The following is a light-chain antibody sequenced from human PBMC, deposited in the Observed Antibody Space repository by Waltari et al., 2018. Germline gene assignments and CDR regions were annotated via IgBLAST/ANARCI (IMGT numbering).Light chain of an antibody. CDR1: SSNIGTGYE. CDR3: QSFDISLRSWV. V-gene: IGLV1-40*01. J-gene: IGLJ3*02. Sequence: QSVLTQPPSVSGAPGQRVTISCTGNSSNIGTGYEVHWYQQLPGRAPIPLIYDNRNRASGVPDRCPGAKTGASASLAITGLQAEDEADDYCQSFDISLRSWVFGGGTKLTVL. CDR2: DNR.